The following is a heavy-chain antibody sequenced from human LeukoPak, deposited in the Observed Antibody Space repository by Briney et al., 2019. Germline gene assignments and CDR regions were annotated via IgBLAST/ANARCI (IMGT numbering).Heavy chain of an antibody. Sequence: SVKDSCKASGGTFSSYAISWVRQAPGQGLESMGGIIPIFGTANYARKFQGRVTITADESTSTAYMELSSLRSEDTAVYYCARSTIFGVVITPPYFDYWGQGTLVTVSS. V-gene: IGHV1-69*13. D-gene: IGHD3-3*01. CDR2: IIPIFGTA. J-gene: IGHJ4*02. CDR1: GGTFSSYA. CDR3: ARSTIFGVVITPPYFDY.